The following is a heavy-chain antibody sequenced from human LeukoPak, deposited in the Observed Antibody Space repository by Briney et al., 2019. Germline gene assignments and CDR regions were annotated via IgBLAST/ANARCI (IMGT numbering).Heavy chain of an antibody. V-gene: IGHV3-7*03. CDR3: ARAPLSSGSYCDY. J-gene: IGHJ4*02. D-gene: IGHD6-19*01. Sequence: GGSLRLSCAASGFTFSNYWMSWVRQAPGKGLEWVANIKQDGSDKYYVDSVKGRFTISRDNAKNSVYLQMNSLRAQDTAVYYCARAPLSSGSYCDYWGQGTLVTVSS. CDR1: GFTFSNYW. CDR2: IKQDGSDK.